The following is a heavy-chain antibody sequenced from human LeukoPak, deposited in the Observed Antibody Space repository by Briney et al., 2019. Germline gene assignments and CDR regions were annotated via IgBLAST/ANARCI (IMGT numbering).Heavy chain of an antibody. CDR3: ALNAYCSSNSCWGNYYYYYMDF. D-gene: IGHD2-2*01. CDR1: GYALTELS. CDR2: FDPEDGET. Sequence: ASVKVSCKVSGYALTELSMHWVRQAPGKGLDWMGGFDPEDGETIYAQKFQGRVTLTEDTSTDTAYMELSSLSSADTAMYYCALNAYCSSNSCWGNYYYYYMDFWGKGTTVTVSS. V-gene: IGHV1-24*01. J-gene: IGHJ6*03.